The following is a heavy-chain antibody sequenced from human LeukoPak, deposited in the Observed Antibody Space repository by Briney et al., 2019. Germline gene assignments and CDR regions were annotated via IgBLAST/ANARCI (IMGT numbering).Heavy chain of an antibody. CDR3: SKELGDILTGYYVGFDY. CDR1: GFTFSRYA. V-gene: IGHV3-23*01. J-gene: IGHJ4*02. Sequence: GGSMRLSSAASGFTFSRYAMTWVRQAPGKGLERVSTICGGGGCPFYADSAKGRFTITRDNSKYTVSLQMNSLRAEDTALYYCSKELGDILTGYYVGFDYWGKGTLVTVAS. D-gene: IGHD3-9*01. CDR2: ICGGGGCP.